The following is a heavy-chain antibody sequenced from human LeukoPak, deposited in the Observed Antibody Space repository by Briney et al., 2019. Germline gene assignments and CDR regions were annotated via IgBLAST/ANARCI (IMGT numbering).Heavy chain of an antibody. V-gene: IGHV3-48*01. CDR1: GFTFSSYS. J-gene: IGHJ4*02. D-gene: IGHD3-16*02. CDR2: ISSSSTI. CDR3: ASGASYYDYVWGSYRW. Sequence: GGSLRLSCAASGFTFSSYSMNWVRQAPGKGLEWVSYISSSSTIYYADSVKGRFTISRDNAKNSLYLQMNSLRAEDTAVYYCASGASYYDYVWGSYRWWGQGTLVTVSS.